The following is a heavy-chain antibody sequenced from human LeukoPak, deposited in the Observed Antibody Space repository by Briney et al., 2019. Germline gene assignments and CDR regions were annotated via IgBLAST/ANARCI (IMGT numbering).Heavy chain of an antibody. CDR1: GGSISSGSYY. D-gene: IGHD3-22*01. CDR3: ARTRDHYDSSGYVDY. CDR2: IYTSGST. Sequence: SETLSLTCTVSGGSISSGSYYWSWIRQPAGKGLEWIGRIYTSGSTNYNPSLKSRVTISVDTSKNQFSLKLSSVTAADTAVYYCARTRDHYDSSGYVDYWGQGTLVTVSS. J-gene: IGHJ4*02. V-gene: IGHV4-61*02.